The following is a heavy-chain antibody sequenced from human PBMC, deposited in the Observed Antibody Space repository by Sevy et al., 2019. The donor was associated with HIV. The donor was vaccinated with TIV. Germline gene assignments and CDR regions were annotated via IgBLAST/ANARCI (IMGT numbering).Heavy chain of an antibody. CDR2: FDPEDGET. D-gene: IGHD6-6*01. CDR3: ATAGGIAARAELGY. Sequence: ASVKVSCKVSGYTLTELSMHWVRQAPGKGLEWMGGFDPEDGETIYAQKFQGRVTMTEDTSTDTAYMELSSLRSEDTAVYYCATAGGIAARAELGYWGQGTLVTVSS. J-gene: IGHJ4*02. V-gene: IGHV1-24*01. CDR1: GYTLTELS.